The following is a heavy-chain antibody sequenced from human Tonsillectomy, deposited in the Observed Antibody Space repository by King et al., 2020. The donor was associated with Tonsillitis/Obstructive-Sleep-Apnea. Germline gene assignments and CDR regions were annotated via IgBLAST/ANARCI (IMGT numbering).Heavy chain of an antibody. CDR1: GGSFSGYY. J-gene: IGHJ6*03. CDR2: INHSGST. CDR3: ARAIVVVPAATKGLYYMDV. Sequence: VQLQQWGAGLLKPSETLSLTCAVYGGSFSGYYWSWIRQPPGKGLEWIGEINHSGSTNYNPSLKSRVTISVDTSKNQFSLKLSSVTAADTAVYYCARAIVVVPAATKGLYYMDVWGKGTTVTVSS. V-gene: IGHV4-34*01. D-gene: IGHD2-2*01.